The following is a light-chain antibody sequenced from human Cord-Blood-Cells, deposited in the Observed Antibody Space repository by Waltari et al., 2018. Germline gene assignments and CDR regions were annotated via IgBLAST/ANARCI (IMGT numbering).Light chain of an antibody. CDR3: QQLKSYPFT. Sequence: DIQLTQSPSFLSASVGDRVTITCRASQGISSYLAWYQQKPGKAPKLLLYAASTLQSGVPSRFSGSGSGTQFALTLSSLQPEDFATYYCQQLKSYPFTVGPGIKVYIK. V-gene: IGKV1-9*01. CDR2: AAS. J-gene: IGKJ3*01. CDR1: QGISSY.